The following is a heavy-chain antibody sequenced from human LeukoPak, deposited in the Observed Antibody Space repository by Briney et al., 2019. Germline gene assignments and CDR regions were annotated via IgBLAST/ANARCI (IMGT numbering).Heavy chain of an antibody. Sequence: GGSLRLSCAASGFTFSSYGMSWVRQAPGKGLEWVSAISGSGGSTYYADSVKGRFTISRDNSKNTLYLQMNSLRAEDTAVYYCAKGAHYFGSGSFRRGHYFDSWGQGTLVTDSS. J-gene: IGHJ4*02. CDR1: GFTFSSYG. CDR2: ISGSGGST. D-gene: IGHD3-10*01. V-gene: IGHV3-23*01. CDR3: AKGAHYFGSGSFRRGHYFDS.